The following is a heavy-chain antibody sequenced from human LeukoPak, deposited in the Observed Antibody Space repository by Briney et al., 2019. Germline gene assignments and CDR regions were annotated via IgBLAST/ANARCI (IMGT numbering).Heavy chain of an antibody. Sequence: ASVKVSCKASGYTFTGYYMHWVRQAPGQGLEWMGWINPNSGGTNYAQKFQGRVTMTRDTSISTAYMELSRLRSDDTAVYYCARDGYYDSSGYYGFYYYYMDVWGKGTTVTISS. CDR1: GYTFTGYY. D-gene: IGHD3-22*01. CDR2: INPNSGGT. V-gene: IGHV1-2*02. CDR3: ARDGYYDSSGYYGFYYYYMDV. J-gene: IGHJ6*03.